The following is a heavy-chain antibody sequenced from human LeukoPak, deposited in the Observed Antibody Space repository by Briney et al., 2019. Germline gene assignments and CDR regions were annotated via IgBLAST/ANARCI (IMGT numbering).Heavy chain of an antibody. Sequence: PSETLSLTCAVYGGSFSGYYWSWIRQPPGKGLEWLGKINHGGSTNYNPSLKSRVTISVDTSKNQFSLKLSSVTAADTAVYYCARVKHYDFWSGALGFDPWGQGTLVTVSS. J-gene: IGHJ5*02. V-gene: IGHV4-34*01. CDR3: ARVKHYDFWSGALGFDP. D-gene: IGHD3-3*01. CDR1: GGSFSGYY. CDR2: INHGGST.